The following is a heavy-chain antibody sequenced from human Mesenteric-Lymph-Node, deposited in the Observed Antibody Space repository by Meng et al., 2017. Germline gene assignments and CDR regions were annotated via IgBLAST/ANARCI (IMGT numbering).Heavy chain of an antibody. CDR1: GDSISSGEYF. CDR2: MDYRGST. J-gene: IGHJ4*02. D-gene: IGHD2-2*01. CDR3: ARGELLWDY. Sequence: GQLQESGPGLVKPSQTLSLTCTFSGDSISSGEYFWSWIRQPPGKGLEWIGYMDYRGSTFYNPSLKSRVTISVDTSKNQFSLKLSSVTAADTAVYFCARGELLWDYWGQGTLVTVSS. V-gene: IGHV4-30-4*01.